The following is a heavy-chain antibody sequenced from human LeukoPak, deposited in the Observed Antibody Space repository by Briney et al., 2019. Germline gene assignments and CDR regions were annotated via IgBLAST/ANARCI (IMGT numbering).Heavy chain of an antibody. V-gene: IGHV3-74*01. Sequence: PRRSLRLSCAASGFTFSSYSIHSVRQAPGKGLVWVSRINSDGSSTTYADSVKGRFTISRDNAKNTLYLQMNSLRAEDTAVYYCARGGSSWSGYFQHWGQAPWSPSPQ. CDR1: GFTFSSYS. D-gene: IGHD6-13*01. J-gene: IGHJ1*01. CDR3: ARGGSSWSGYFQH. CDR2: INSDGSST.